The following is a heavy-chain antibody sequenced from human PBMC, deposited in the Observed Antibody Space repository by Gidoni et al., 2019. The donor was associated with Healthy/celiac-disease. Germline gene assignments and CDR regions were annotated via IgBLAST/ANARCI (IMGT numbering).Heavy chain of an antibody. D-gene: IGHD6-19*01. CDR3: AGQRSAVAGTALYYYYGMDV. CDR2: IDPSDSYT. Sequence: EVQQVQSGAEVKKPGESLRISCKGSGHSFTSYWIRWVRQMPGKGLEWMGRIDPSDSYTNDSPSFQGQVTISADKSISTAYLQWSSLKASDTAMYYCAGQRSAVAGTALYYYYGMDVWGQGTTVTVSS. J-gene: IGHJ6*02. CDR1: GHSFTSYW. V-gene: IGHV5-10-1*03.